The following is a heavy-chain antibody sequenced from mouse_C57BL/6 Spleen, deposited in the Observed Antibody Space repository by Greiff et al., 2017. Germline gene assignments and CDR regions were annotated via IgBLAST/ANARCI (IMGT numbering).Heavy chain of an antibody. D-gene: IGHD2-4*01. V-gene: IGHV10-1*01. CDR2: IRSKSNNYAT. Sequence: EVQLQQSGGGLVQPKGSLKLSCAASGFSFNTYAMNWVRQAPGKGLEWVARIRSKSNNYATYYADSVKDRFTISRDDSESMLYLQMNNLKTEDTAMYYCVRHDDYDDYAMDYWGQGTSVTVSS. CDR3: VRHDDYDDYAMDY. J-gene: IGHJ4*01. CDR1: GFSFNTYA.